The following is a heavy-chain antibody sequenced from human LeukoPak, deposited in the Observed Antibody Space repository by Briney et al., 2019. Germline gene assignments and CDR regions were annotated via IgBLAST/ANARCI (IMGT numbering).Heavy chain of an antibody. CDR3: ARRKYYDIPFDY. Sequence: SETLSLTCAVYGGSFSGYYRGWIRQPPGKGLEWIGSIYYSGSTYYNPSLKSRVTISVDTSKNQFSLKLSSVTAADTAVYYCARRKYYDIPFDYWGQGTLVTVSS. J-gene: IGHJ4*02. V-gene: IGHV4-34*01. CDR2: IYYSGST. CDR1: GGSFSGYY. D-gene: IGHD3-9*01.